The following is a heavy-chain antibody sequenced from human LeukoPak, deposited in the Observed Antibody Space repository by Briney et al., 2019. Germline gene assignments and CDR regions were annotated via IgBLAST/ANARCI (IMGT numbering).Heavy chain of an antibody. V-gene: IGHV1-2*02. CDR1: GYTFTGYY. D-gene: IGHD5-18*01. Sequence: ASVKVSCKASGYTFTGYYMHWVRQAPGQGLEWMGWINPNSGGTNYAQKFQGRATMTRDTSISTAYMELSRLRSDDTAVYYCARDHAPTIYSYGPSGYWGQGTLVTVSS. CDR3: ARDHAPTIYSYGPSGY. J-gene: IGHJ4*02. CDR2: INPNSGGT.